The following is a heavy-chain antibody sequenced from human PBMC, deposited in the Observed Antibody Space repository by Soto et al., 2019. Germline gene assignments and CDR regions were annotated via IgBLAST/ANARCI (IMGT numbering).Heavy chain of an antibody. J-gene: IGHJ4*02. CDR2: IIPIPDIT. V-gene: IGHV1-69*02. CDR3: ARVDIKGEIDY. D-gene: IGHD2-2*03. Sequence: SVKVSCKAPGGTFSTYIISWVRQAPGQGLEWMGRIIPIPDITNYAQKFQGRVTVTADRSTSTAYMELSSLRSEDTAVYYCARVDIKGEIDYWGQGTLVTVSS. CDR1: GGTFSTYI.